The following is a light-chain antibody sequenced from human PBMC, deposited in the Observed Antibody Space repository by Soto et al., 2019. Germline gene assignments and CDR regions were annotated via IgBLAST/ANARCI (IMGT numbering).Light chain of an antibody. V-gene: IGKV3-11*01. Sequence: EIVLTQSPATLSLSPGERATLSCRASQSVRRYLAWYQQKPGQAPRLLXYDASTRATGIPARFSGSGSETDLTLTITSLETEDFAVYYCQKRNNWPPITFGQGTRLEIK. CDR2: DAS. J-gene: IGKJ5*01. CDR3: QKRNNWPPIT. CDR1: QSVRRY.